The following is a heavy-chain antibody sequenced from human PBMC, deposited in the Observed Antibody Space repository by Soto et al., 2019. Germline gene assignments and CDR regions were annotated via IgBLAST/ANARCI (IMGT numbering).Heavy chain of an antibody. CDR2: INWNSGSI. J-gene: IGHJ1*01. CDR1: GFTFDDYA. V-gene: IGHV3-9*01. CDR3: VKDESINWYSGHFRH. D-gene: IGHD6-13*01. Sequence: EVQLVESGGCLVQPGRSLRLSCAASGFTFDDYAMHWVRQVTGKGLEWVSGINWNSGSIGYGDSVKGRFAISRDNAKNSLHLQMNSLSAEDTAFYYCVKDESINWYSGHFRHWGQGTLVTVSS.